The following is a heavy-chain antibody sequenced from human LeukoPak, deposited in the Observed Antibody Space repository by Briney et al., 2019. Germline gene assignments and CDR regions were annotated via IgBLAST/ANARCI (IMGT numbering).Heavy chain of an antibody. CDR1: GFIFNNFG. J-gene: IGHJ5*02. CDR2: ISNDGGGT. CDR3: AKGSSGYFADL. D-gene: IGHD3-22*01. Sequence: GGSLRLSCTASGFIFNNFGLVWVRQAPGKGLEWVSAISNDGGGTTYADFVKGRFTISRDNSKNTLFLQMNSLRAEDTALYYCAKGSSGYFADLWGQGTLVTVSS. V-gene: IGHV3-23*01.